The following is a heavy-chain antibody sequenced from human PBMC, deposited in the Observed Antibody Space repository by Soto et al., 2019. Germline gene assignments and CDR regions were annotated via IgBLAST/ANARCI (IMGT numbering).Heavy chain of an antibody. CDR2: IYYSGST. V-gene: IGHV4-30-4*01. Sequence: SETLSLTCTVSGGSISSGDYYWSWIRQPPGKGLEWIGYIYYSGSTYYNPSLKSRVTISVDTSKNQFSPKLSSVTAAGTAVYDCAGAQDTAMVYYYYGMDVWGQGTTVTVSS. CDR1: GGSISSGDYY. D-gene: IGHD5-18*01. J-gene: IGHJ6*02. CDR3: AGAQDTAMVYYYYGMDV.